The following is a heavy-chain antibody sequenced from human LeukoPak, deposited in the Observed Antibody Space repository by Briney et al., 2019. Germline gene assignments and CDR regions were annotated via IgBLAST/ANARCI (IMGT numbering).Heavy chain of an antibody. CDR3: ARDFPTSYYDILTGYYNDAFDI. J-gene: IGHJ3*02. CDR1: GGSFSGYY. CDR2: INHSGST. V-gene: IGHV4-34*01. D-gene: IGHD3-9*01. Sequence: SETLSLTCAVYGGSFSGYYWSWIRQPPGKGLEWVGEINHSGSTNYNPSLKSRVTISVDTSKNQFSLKLSSVTAADTAVYYCARDFPTSYYDILTGYYNDAFDIWGQGTMVTVSS.